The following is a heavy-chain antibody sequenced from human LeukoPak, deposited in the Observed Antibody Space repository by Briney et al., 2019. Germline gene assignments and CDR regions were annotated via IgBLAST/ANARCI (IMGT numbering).Heavy chain of an antibody. CDR3: AKGQPLVQGNFDY. CDR1: GFTFDDYT. D-gene: IGHD2-8*02. CDR2: ISWDGGST. Sequence: QSGGSLRLSCAASGFTFDDYTMHWVRQAPGKGLEWVSLISWDGGSTYYADSVKGRFTISRDNSKNSLYLQMNSLRTEGTALYYCAKGQPLVQGNFDYWGQGTLVTVSS. V-gene: IGHV3-43*01. J-gene: IGHJ4*02.